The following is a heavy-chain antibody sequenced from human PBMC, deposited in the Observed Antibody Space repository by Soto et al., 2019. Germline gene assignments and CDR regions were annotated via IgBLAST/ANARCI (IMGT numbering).Heavy chain of an antibody. CDR3: AKDHTYGKPGAFDI. D-gene: IGHD3-10*01. CDR2: ITYNGGNI. J-gene: IGHJ3*02. V-gene: IGHV3-23*01. CDR1: GFTFSSFA. Sequence: EVQLLESGGGLVQSGGSLRLSCAASGFTFSSFAMSWVRQAPGKGLGWVSSITYNGGNIYYADSAQGRFTVSRDNSKDTLFLQMNSLRADDSAVYYCAKDHTYGKPGAFDIWGQGQWSASLQ.